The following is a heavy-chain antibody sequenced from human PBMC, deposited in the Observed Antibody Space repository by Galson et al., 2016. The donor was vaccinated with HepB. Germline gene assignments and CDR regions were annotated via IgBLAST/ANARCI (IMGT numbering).Heavy chain of an antibody. CDR2: IYPGDSET. J-gene: IGHJ4*02. V-gene: IGHV5-51*01. CDR1: GYYFTTYF. Sequence: QSGAEVKKPGESLKISCKGSGYYFTTYFIAWVRQMPGKGLEWMGIIYPGDSETRYSPSFQGQVTISADKAFSTAYLQWSSLKASDTAMYYCARPKERAQFVGVDYWGQGTLVTVSS. CDR3: ARPKERAQFVGVDY. D-gene: IGHD1-1*01.